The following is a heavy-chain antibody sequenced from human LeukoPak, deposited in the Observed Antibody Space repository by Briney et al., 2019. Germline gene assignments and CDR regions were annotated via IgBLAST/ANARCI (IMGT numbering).Heavy chain of an antibody. CDR1: GGPFSGYY. Sequence: PSETLSLTCAVYGGPFSGYYWSWIRQPPGKGLEWIGEINHSGSTNYNPSLKSRVTISVDTSKNQFSLKLSSVTAADTAVYYCARVGFGVRVTATKLYYYYYGMDVWGQGTTVTVSS. J-gene: IGHJ6*02. D-gene: IGHD2-21*02. V-gene: IGHV4-34*01. CDR2: INHSGST. CDR3: ARVGFGVRVTATKLYYYYYGMDV.